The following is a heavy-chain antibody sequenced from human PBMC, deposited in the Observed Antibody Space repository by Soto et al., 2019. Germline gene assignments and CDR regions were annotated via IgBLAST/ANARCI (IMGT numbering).Heavy chain of an antibody. D-gene: IGHD2-21*02. V-gene: IGHV1-2*02. CDR1: GYTFTGYY. CDR2: INPNSGGT. CDR3: ARGGDYGHYFDY. J-gene: IGHJ4*02. Sequence: ASVKVSCKASGYTFTGYYVHWVRQAPGQGLEWMGWINPNSGGTNYAQKFQDRVTMTRDTSISTAYMELSRLRSDDTAVYSCARGGDYGHYFDYWGQGTLVTVSS.